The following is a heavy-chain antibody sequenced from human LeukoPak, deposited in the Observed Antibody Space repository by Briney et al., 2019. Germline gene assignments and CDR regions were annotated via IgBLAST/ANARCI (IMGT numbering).Heavy chain of an antibody. V-gene: IGHV4-34*01. CDR1: GGSFSGYY. CDR3: ARHPRLYYYDSSGYLNWFDP. CDR2: IYHSGST. Sequence: SETLSLTCAVYGGSFSGYYWSWIRQPPGKGLEWIGEIYHSGSTNYNPSLKSRVTISVDTSKNQFSLKLSSVTAADTAVYYCARHPRLYYYDSSGYLNWFDPWGQGTLVTVS. J-gene: IGHJ5*02. D-gene: IGHD3-22*01.